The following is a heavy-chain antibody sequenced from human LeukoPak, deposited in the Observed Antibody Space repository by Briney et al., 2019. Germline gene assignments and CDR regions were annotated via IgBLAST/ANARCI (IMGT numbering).Heavy chain of an antibody. CDR2: INHSGST. J-gene: IGHJ4*02. CDR3: ARGRRKVRGVIISLDY. CDR1: GGSFSGYY. D-gene: IGHD3-10*01. Sequence: SSETLSLTCAVYGGSFSGYYWSWIRQPPGKGLEWIGEINHSGSTNYNPSLKSRVTISVDTSKNQFSLKLSSVTAADTAVYYRARGRRKVRGVIISLDYWGQGTLVTVSS. V-gene: IGHV4-34*01.